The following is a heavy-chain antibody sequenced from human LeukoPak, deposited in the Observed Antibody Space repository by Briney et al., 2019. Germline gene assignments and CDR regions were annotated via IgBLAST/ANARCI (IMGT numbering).Heavy chain of an antibody. J-gene: IGHJ4*02. V-gene: IGHV4-4*07. CDR2: IYSSGST. Sequence: SETLSLTYTVSGGSINSYYWSWIRQPAGKGLEWIGRIYSSGSTNYNPSLKSRVSMSVDTSKNQFSLKLTSVTAADTAVYYCARGGKATVVTMWGQGILVTVSS. CDR3: ARGGKATVVTM. CDR1: GGSINSYY. D-gene: IGHD4-23*01.